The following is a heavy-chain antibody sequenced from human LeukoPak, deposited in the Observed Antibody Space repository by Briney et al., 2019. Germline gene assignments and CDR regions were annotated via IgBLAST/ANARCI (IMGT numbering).Heavy chain of an antibody. J-gene: IGHJ6*02. V-gene: IGHV1-8*01. CDR2: MKPDSGNS. CDR3: ARGRERWYCSGGSCYSPYGMDV. Sequence: ASVKVSCKASGYPFTSFEINWVRQATGEGLEWMGWMKPDSGNSAFAQKFRDRVTLSSNSSINTAYMEVSSLGSDDTAVYFCARGRERWYCSGGSCYSPYGMDVWGQGTTVTVSS. CDR1: GYPFTSFE. D-gene: IGHD2-15*01.